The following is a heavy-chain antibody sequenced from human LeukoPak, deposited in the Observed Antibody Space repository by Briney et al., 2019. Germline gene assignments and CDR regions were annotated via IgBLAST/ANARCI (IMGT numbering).Heavy chain of an antibody. Sequence: GGSLRLSCAASGFTFDDYGMSWVRQAPGKGLEWVSTINWNGDSTGYADSVKGRFTISRDNAKNSLYLQMNSLRAEDTALYHCARVDDSSGYSQANDYWGQGTLVTVSS. CDR3: ARVDDSSGYSQANDY. J-gene: IGHJ4*02. CDR1: GFTFDDYG. V-gene: IGHV3-20*01. D-gene: IGHD3-22*01. CDR2: INWNGDST.